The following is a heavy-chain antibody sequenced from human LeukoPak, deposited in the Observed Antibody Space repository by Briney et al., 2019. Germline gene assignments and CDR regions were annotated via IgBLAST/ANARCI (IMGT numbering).Heavy chain of an antibody. CDR2: ISSSGNTT. CDR1: GSTFSDNY. J-gene: IGHJ6*04. CDR3: AELGITMIGGV. D-gene: IGHD3-10*02. Sequence: GGSLRLSCAASGSTFSDNYMSWIRQAPGKGLEWVSYISSSGNTTYNADSVKGRFSITRDNAKNSLYLQMNSLRAEDTAVYYCAELGITMIGGVWGKGTTVTISS. V-gene: IGHV3-11*04.